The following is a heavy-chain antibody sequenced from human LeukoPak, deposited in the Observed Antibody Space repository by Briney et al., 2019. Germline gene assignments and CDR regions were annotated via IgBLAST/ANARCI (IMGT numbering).Heavy chain of an antibody. D-gene: IGHD1-26*01. CDR2: INPNSGGT. J-gene: IGHJ2*01. CDR3: ARDAIVGATTGYFDL. Sequence: ASVKVSCKASGYTFTYRYLHWVRQAPGQGLEWMGWINPNSGGTNYAQKFQGRVTMTRDTSISTAYMELSRLRSDDTAVYYCARDAIVGATTGYFDLWGRGTLVTVSS. CDR1: GYTFTYRY. V-gene: IGHV1-2*02.